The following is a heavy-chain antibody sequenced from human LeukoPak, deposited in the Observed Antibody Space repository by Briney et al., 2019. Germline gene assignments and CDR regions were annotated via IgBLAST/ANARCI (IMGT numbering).Heavy chain of an antibody. Sequence: GGSLRLSCAASGFTFRKYAMSWVRQAPGKGLEWVSGISSSGGSTYYADSVKGRFTISRDKSKNTLYLQMNSLRAEDTAVYYCAKGGEDYYGSSAYYQHFDYWGQGTLVTVSS. J-gene: IGHJ4*02. CDR2: ISSSGGST. CDR1: GFTFRKYA. CDR3: AKGGEDYYGSSAYYQHFDY. D-gene: IGHD3-22*01. V-gene: IGHV3-23*01.